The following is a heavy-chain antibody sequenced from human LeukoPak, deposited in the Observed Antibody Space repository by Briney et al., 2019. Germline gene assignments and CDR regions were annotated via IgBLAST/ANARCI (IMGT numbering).Heavy chain of an antibody. CDR3: AKDRDSSGFAPYFDY. J-gene: IGHJ4*02. D-gene: IGHD3-22*01. V-gene: IGHV3-9*01. Sequence: PGRSLRLSCAASGFTFNDYAMHWVRQAPGKGLEWVSGIGWNSHIIGYEDSVKGPFTISRDNARNSLSLQMNSLRAEATAFYYCAKDRDSSGFAPYFDYWGQGILVTVSS. CDR2: IGWNSHII. CDR1: GFTFNDYA.